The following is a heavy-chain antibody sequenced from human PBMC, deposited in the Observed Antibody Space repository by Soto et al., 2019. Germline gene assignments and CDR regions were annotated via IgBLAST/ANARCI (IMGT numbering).Heavy chain of an antibody. CDR2: IIPILGII. D-gene: IGHD5-12*01. CDR3: ATRGPRRAFDI. Sequence: QVQLVQSGAEVKKPGSSVQVSCKSSGGAFSSHTISWVRQAPGQGLEWMGRIIPILGIINYAQKFQDRVTNSADKPTSTAYMEVSSLRSEDTAVYYCATRGPRRAFDIWGQGTMVTVSS. V-gene: IGHV1-69*02. CDR1: GGAFSSHT. J-gene: IGHJ3*02.